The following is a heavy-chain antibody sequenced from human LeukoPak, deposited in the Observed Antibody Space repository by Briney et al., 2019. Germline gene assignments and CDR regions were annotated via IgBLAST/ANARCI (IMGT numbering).Heavy chain of an antibody. V-gene: IGHV4-34*01. CDR3: ASYTGG. Sequence: SETLSLTCAVYGGSFSGYYWSWIRQPPGKGLEWIGEINHSGSTNYNPSLKSRVTISVDTSKNQFSLKLSSVTAADTAVYYCASYTGGRGQGTLVTVSS. CDR2: INHSGST. D-gene: IGHD3-10*01. CDR1: GGSFSGYY. J-gene: IGHJ4*02.